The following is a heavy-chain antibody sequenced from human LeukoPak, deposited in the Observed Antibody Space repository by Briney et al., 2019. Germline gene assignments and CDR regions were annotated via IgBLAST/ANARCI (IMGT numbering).Heavy chain of an antibody. D-gene: IGHD3-9*01. J-gene: IGHJ6*02. Sequence: ASVKVSCKASGGTFSSYAISWVRQAPGQGLEWMGIINPSGGSTSYAQKFQGRVTMTRDTSTSTVYMELSSLRSEDTAVYYCASGQLDYDILTGYYKVYYYYGMDVWGQGTTVTVSS. CDR2: INPSGGST. V-gene: IGHV1-46*01. CDR1: GGTFSSYA. CDR3: ASGQLDYDILTGYYKVYYYYGMDV.